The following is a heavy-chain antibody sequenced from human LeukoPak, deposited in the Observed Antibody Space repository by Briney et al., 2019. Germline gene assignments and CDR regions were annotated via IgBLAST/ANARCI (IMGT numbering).Heavy chain of an antibody. V-gene: IGHV3-30*18. D-gene: IGHD6-19*01. CDR2: ISYDGSNK. CDR1: GFTFSSYG. J-gene: IGHJ4*02. CDR3: AKDRQWLVFIDY. Sequence: GGSLRLSCGASGFTFSSYGMHGVRQAPGKGLEWVAVISYDGSNKYYADSVKGRFTISRDNSKNTLYLQMNSLRAEDTAVYYCAKDRQWLVFIDYWGQGTLVTVSS.